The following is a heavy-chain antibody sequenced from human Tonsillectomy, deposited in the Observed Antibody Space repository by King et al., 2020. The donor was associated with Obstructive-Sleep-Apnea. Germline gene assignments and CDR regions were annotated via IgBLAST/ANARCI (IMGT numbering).Heavy chain of an antibody. D-gene: IGHD3-9*01. J-gene: IGHJ4*02. CDR2: VRQDESNK. V-gene: IGHV3-7*01. CDR1: GFTFNNYW. CDR3: AGDYASTGTTGYYGIDY. Sequence: VQLVESGGGLVQAGGSLSLSCVASGFTFNNYWMSWVRQAPGKGLEWVANVRQDESNKYYVESVKGRFTISRDNAKNSLYLQMNSLRADDTAVYYCAGDYASTGTTGYYGIDYWGQGTLVTVSS.